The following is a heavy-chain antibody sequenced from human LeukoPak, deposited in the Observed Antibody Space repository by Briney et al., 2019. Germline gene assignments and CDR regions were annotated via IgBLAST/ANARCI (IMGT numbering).Heavy chain of an antibody. Sequence: GASVKVSCKASGYTFTGYYMHWVRQAPGQGLEWMGWINPNSGGTNYAQKFQGRVTMTRDTSISTAYMELSRLRSDDTAVYYYARVSYYDFWSGPFDYWGQGTLVTVSS. CDR2: INPNSGGT. J-gene: IGHJ4*02. D-gene: IGHD3-3*01. CDR1: GYTFTGYY. V-gene: IGHV1-2*02. CDR3: ARVSYYDFWSGPFDY.